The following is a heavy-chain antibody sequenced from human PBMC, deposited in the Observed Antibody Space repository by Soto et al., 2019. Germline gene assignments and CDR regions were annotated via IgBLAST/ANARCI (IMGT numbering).Heavy chain of an antibody. CDR3: ARTSGSYSLHGMDV. CDR1: GYTFTGYY. Sequence: ASVKVSCKASGYTFTGYYMHWVRQAPGQGLEWMGWINPNSGGTNYAQKFQGRVTMTRGTSISTAYMELSRLRSDDTAVYYCARTSGSYSLHGMDVWGQGTTVTVSS. V-gene: IGHV1-2*02. D-gene: IGHD1-26*01. J-gene: IGHJ6*02. CDR2: INPNSGGT.